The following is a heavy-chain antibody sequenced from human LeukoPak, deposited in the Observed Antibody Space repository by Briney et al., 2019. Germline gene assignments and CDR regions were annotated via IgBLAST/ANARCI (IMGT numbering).Heavy chain of an antibody. V-gene: IGHV4-39*07. CDR1: GGSISSSSYY. J-gene: IGHJ5*02. D-gene: IGHD3-22*01. Sequence: SETLSLTCTVSGGSISSSSYYWGWIRQPPGKGLEWIGSIYYSGSTYYNPSLKSRVTISVDTSKNQFSLKLSSVTAADTAVYYCAARFYDSSGYYPGWFDPWGQGTPVTVSS. CDR3: AARFYDSSGYYPGWFDP. CDR2: IYYSGST.